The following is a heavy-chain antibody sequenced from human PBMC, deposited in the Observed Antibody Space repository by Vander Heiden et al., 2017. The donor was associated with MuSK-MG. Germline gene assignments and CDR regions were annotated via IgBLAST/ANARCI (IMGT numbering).Heavy chain of an antibody. J-gene: IGHJ6*03. D-gene: IGHD7-27*01. V-gene: IGHV4-31*03. CDR2: IYYSGST. Sequence: QVQLQESGPGLVKPSQTLSLTCTVPGGPISSGNYYWTWIRQRPGKGLEWIGYIYYSGSTYYNPSLKSRVTISVDTSKNQFSLKLSSVTAADTAVYYCARTGRTSRAGYYYMDVWGKGTTVTVSS. CDR3: ARTGRTSRAGYYYMDV. CDR1: GGPISSGNYY.